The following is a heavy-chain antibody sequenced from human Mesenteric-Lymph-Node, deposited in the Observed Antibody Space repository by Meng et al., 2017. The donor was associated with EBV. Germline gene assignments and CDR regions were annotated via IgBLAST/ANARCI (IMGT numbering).Heavy chain of an antibody. J-gene: IGHJ4*02. CDR1: GESFSGFY. D-gene: IGHD3-10*01. CDR2: MNNGGTS. Sequence: HVPAEESGPRLLEPSETLSLPCAFYGESFSGFYWSWVRQAPGKGLEWIGEMNNGGTSNYNPSLESRVTISVDPSKNQFSLNLRSVTAADTAVYYCARVKPSIWFGELFYYFDYWGPGILVTVSS. CDR3: ARVKPSIWFGELFYYFDY. V-gene: IGHV4-34*01.